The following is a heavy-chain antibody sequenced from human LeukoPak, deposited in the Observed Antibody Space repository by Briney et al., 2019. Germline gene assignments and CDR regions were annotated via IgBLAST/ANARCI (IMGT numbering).Heavy chain of an antibody. CDR1: GFTFSIYT. D-gene: IGHD3-10*01. Sequence: GGSLRLSCAASGFTFSIYTINWVRQAPGKGLEWVSSISSSSSYIYYADSVKGRFTISRDNAKNSLYLQMNSLRAEDTAVYYCARDWGAGFGSEFDYWGQGTLVTVSS. V-gene: IGHV3-21*01. J-gene: IGHJ4*02. CDR3: ARDWGAGFGSEFDY. CDR2: ISSSSSYI.